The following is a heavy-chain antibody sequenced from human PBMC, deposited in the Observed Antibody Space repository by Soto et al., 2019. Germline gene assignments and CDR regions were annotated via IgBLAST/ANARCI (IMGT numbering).Heavy chain of an antibody. V-gene: IGHV3-7*01. D-gene: IGHD6-19*01. CDR3: VAGAGWLPDY. J-gene: IGHJ4*02. Sequence: EVQLVESGGGLVQPGGSLRLSCAASGFTFNTYWMNWVRQAPGKGLEWVANIKQDGSEKYYVDSVKGRFTISRDNAKNSLYLQINNLRAEDTAVYYCVAGAGWLPDYWGQGTLVTVSS. CDR2: IKQDGSEK. CDR1: GFTFNTYW.